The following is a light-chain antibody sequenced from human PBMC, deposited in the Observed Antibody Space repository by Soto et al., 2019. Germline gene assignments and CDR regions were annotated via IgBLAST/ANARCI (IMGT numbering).Light chain of an antibody. CDR1: QSISIW. J-gene: IGKJ5*01. V-gene: IGKV1-5*03. CDR3: QQYNSYSPIT. CDR2: KAS. Sequence: DIQMTQSPSTLSASVGDRVTITCRASQSISIWLAWYQQKPGKAPKLLIYKASNLESGVPSRFSGSGSGTDFPLTISSLQPDDFATYYCQQYNSYSPITFGQGTRLEIK.